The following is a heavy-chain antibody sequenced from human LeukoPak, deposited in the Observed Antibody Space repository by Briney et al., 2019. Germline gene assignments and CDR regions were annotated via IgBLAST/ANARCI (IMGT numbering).Heavy chain of an antibody. CDR3: ARSPHILTGENFDY. Sequence: ASVKVSCKASGYTFTGYYMHWVRQAPGQGLEWMGWINPNSGGTNYAQKFQGRVTMTRDTSISTAYMELSRLRSDDTAVYFCARSPHILTGENFDYWGQGTLLTVSS. CDR2: INPNSGGT. V-gene: IGHV1-2*02. CDR1: GYTFTGYY. D-gene: IGHD3-9*01. J-gene: IGHJ4*02.